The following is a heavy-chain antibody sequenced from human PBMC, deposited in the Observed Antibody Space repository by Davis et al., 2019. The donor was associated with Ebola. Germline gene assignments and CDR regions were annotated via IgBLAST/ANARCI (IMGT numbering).Heavy chain of an antibody. CDR1: RFTFSSFA. J-gene: IGHJ4*02. Sequence: PGGSLRLSCAASRFTFSSFAMHWVRQAPGKGLEWVAAISEDGNNQYYADSVTGRFTISRDNSKNTLYLQMNSLRPEDTAVYYCAKDQGGVDTAIIHQRPHPGYFDYWGQGTLVTVSS. CDR3: AKDQGGVDTAIIHQRPHPGYFDY. D-gene: IGHD5-18*01. V-gene: IGHV3-30*18. CDR2: ISEDGNNQ.